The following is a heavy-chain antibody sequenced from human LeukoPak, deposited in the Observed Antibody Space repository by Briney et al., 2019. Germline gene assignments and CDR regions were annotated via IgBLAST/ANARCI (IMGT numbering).Heavy chain of an antibody. CDR1: GGSISSYY. Sequence: SETLSLTCTVSGGSISSYYWSWIRQPPGKGLEWIGYIYYSGSTNYNPSLKSRVTISVDTSKNQFSLKLSSVTAADTAVYYCARPADNYYFDYWGQGTLLTVSS. CDR2: IYYSGST. J-gene: IGHJ4*02. V-gene: IGHV4-59*01. CDR3: ARPADNYYFDY.